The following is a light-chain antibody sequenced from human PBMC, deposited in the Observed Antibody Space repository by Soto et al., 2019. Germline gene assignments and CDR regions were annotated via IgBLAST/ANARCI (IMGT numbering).Light chain of an antibody. Sequence: EVVVTQSPSTLSVSLGERATLSCRTSQSVSNNLAWYRQKPGQAPSLLIYGISTRATGLPARFSGTGSGTEFTLTISSLQSEDSALYYCQQYNHWPHTCGHGTKLELK. CDR3: QQYNHWPHT. V-gene: IGKV3-15*01. CDR2: GIS. J-gene: IGKJ2*01. CDR1: QSVSNN.